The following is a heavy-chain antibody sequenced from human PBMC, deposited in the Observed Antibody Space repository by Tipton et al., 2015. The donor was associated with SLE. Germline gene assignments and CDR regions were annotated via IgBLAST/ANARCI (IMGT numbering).Heavy chain of an antibody. CDR2: ISSSSSYI. CDR1: GFSVGDYY. CDR3: ASNYDFGSAIPY. J-gene: IGHJ4*02. D-gene: IGHD3-3*01. Sequence: SLRLSCAASGFSVGDYYMNWVRQAPGKGLEWVSSISSSSSYIFYADSVKGRFTISRDNAKKSLSLHMNSLRTEDTAVYYCASNYDFGSAIPYWGQGTLVAVSA. V-gene: IGHV3-21*03.